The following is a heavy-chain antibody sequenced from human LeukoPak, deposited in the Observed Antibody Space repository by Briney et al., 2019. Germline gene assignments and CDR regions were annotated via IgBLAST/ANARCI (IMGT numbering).Heavy chain of an antibody. Sequence: PSETLSLTCTVSGGSISSYYWGWVRQPPGKGLEWIGDIYYSGSTNYNPSLKSRVTISVDTSKNQFSLKLSSVTAADPAVYYCARVEAAYFDYWGQGTLVTVSS. CDR1: GGSISSYY. V-gene: IGHV4-59*01. J-gene: IGHJ4*02. D-gene: IGHD2-15*01. CDR3: ARVEAAYFDY. CDR2: IYYSGST.